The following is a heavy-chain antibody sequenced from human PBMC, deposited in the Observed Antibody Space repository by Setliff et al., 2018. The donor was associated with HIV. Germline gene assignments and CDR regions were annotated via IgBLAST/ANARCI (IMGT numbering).Heavy chain of an antibody. CDR3: ACRYYDLWSNYYTGIPY. Sequence: SETLSLTCSVSGGSVSSTSNYWGWIRQPPGKGLEWIGSIYYSGSTYYNPSLKSRVTISVDTSRNQFSLKLTSMTAADTSVYYCACRYYDLWSNYYTGIPYWGQGTLVTVSS. CDR1: GGSVSSTSNY. V-gene: IGHV4-39*01. J-gene: IGHJ4*02. CDR2: IYYSGST. D-gene: IGHD3-3*01.